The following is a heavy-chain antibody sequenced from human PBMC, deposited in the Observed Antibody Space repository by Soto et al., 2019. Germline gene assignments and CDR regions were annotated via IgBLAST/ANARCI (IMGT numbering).Heavy chain of an antibody. J-gene: IGHJ4*02. CDR1: GFTFDDYA. CDR2: ISWNSASI. V-gene: IGHV3-9*01. D-gene: IGHD3-16*01. CDR3: AKAMGANLDY. Sequence: EVQLVESGGGLVQPGRSLRLSCAASGFTFDDYAMHWVRQAPGKGLEWVSGISWNSASIGYADSVKGRFTISRDNAKNSLYLQMNSLRVEDTALYYCAKAMGANLDYWGQGTLVTVSS.